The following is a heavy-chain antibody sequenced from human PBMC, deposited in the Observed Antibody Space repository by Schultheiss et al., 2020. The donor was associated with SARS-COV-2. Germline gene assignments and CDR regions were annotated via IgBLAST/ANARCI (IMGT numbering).Heavy chain of an antibody. Sequence: GGSLRLSCAASGFTFSSYDMHWVRQATGKGLEWVSAIGTAGDPYYPGSVKGRFTISRDNSKNTLYLQMNSLRAEDTAVYYCAKDRAGKSVTRGWYFDLWGRGTLVTVSS. D-gene: IGHD4-17*01. CDR2: IGTAGDP. CDR1: GFTFSSYD. J-gene: IGHJ2*01. CDR3: AKDRAGKSVTRGWYFDL. V-gene: IGHV3-13*05.